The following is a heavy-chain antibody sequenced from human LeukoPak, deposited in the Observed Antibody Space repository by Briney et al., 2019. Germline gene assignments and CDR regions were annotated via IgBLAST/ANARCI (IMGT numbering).Heavy chain of an antibody. CDR3: ARVFCSGGSCYSSTRNWFDP. V-gene: IGHV4-34*01. CDR2: INHSGST. CDR1: GGSFSGYY. D-gene: IGHD2-15*01. J-gene: IGHJ5*02. Sequence: SETLSLTCAVYGGSFSGYYWSWIRQPPGKGLEWIGEINHSGSTYYNPSLKSRVTISVDRSKNQFTLKLSSVTAADTAVYYCARVFCSGGSCYSSTRNWFDPWGQGTLVTVSS.